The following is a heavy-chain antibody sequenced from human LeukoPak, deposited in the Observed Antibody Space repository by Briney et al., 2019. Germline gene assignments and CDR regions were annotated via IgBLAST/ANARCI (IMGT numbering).Heavy chain of an antibody. D-gene: IGHD4-17*01. CDR2: INEDGGEN. V-gene: IGHV3-7*01. J-gene: IGHJ4*02. Sequence: GGSLRLSCAASGFPFSTYWMSWVRQTPGKGLEWVANINEDGGENYYADSVKGRFTISRDNARNSLYVQMNNLRAEDTAVYYCARTSGDPFDYWGQGTLVAVSS. CDR1: GFPFSTYW. CDR3: ARTSGDPFDY.